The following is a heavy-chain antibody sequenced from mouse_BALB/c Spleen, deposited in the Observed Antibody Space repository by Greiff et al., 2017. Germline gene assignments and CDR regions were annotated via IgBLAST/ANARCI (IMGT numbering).Heavy chain of an antibody. CDR1: GFTFSSYG. J-gene: IGHJ2*01. CDR3: ARYDSDFDY. Sequence: DVKLVESGGDLVKPGGSLKLSCAASGFTFSSYGMSWVRQTPDKRLEWVATISSCGSYTYYPDSVKGRFTISRDNAKNTLYLQMSSLKSEDTAMYYCARYDSDFDYWGQGTTLTVSS. V-gene: IGHV5-6*02. D-gene: IGHD2-4*01. CDR2: ISSCGSYT.